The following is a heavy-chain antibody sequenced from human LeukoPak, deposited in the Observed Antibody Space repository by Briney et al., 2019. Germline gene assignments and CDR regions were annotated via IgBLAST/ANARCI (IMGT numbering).Heavy chain of an antibody. CDR2: IYYSGST. CDR1: GGSISSYY. Sequence: SETLSLTCTISGGSISSYYWSWIRQPPGKGLEWIGYIYYSGSTNYNPSLKSRVTISVDTSKNQFSLKLSSVTAADTAVYYCARDSGTTGEVKFDPWGQGTLVTVSS. V-gene: IGHV4-59*01. D-gene: IGHD3-10*01. CDR3: ARDSGTTGEVKFDP. J-gene: IGHJ5*02.